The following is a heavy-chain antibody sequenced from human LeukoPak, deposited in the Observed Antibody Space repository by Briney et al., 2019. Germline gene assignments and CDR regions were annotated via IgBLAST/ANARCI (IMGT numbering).Heavy chain of an antibody. CDR3: ASSRAGMGDYFDY. D-gene: IGHD2-8*01. J-gene: IGHJ4*02. CDR2: IIGSGGST. V-gene: IGHV3-23*01. Sequence: GGSLRLSCAASGFTFSSYAMSWVRQAPGKWLEWVSAIIGSGGSTYYADSVKGRFTISRDNSKNTLYLQMHSLRAEDTAVYYCASSRAGMGDYFDYWGQGTLVTVSS. CDR1: GFTFSSYA.